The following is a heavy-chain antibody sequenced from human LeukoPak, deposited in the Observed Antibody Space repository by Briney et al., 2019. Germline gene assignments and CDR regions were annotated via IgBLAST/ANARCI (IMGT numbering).Heavy chain of an antibody. Sequence: GGSLRLSCAASGFTFSSYGMHWVRQAPGKGLEWVAVIWYDGSNKYYADSVKGRFTISRDNSKNPLYLQMNSLRAEDTAVYYCATPFGTYYDFWSGYPYFDYWGQGTLVTVSS. D-gene: IGHD3-3*01. CDR1: GFTFSSYG. J-gene: IGHJ4*02. V-gene: IGHV3-33*01. CDR2: IWYDGSNK. CDR3: ATPFGTYYDFWSGYPYFDY.